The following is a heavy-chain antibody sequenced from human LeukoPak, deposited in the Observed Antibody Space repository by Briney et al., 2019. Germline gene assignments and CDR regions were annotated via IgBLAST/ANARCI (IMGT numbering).Heavy chain of an antibody. CDR3: ARARSSTWPFDY. Sequence: GGSLRLSCAASGLTVSSNYMNWVRQAPGKGLEWVSVIHSGGSTYYGDSVKGRFTISRDNSKNTLFLQMNSLRAEDTAVYYCARARSSTWPFDYWGQGTLVTVSS. D-gene: IGHD6-13*01. V-gene: IGHV3-53*01. J-gene: IGHJ4*02. CDR1: GLTVSSNY. CDR2: IHSGGST.